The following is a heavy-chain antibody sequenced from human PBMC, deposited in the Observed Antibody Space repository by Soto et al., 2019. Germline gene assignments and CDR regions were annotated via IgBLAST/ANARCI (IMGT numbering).Heavy chain of an antibody. CDR3: AALKRIVAGDY. D-gene: IGHD1-26*01. V-gene: IGHV4-61*03. CDR1: GDSVSSDRYY. J-gene: IGHJ4*02. CDR2: IYDSEST. Sequence: QVQLQESGPGLVKPSETLSLNCTISGDSVSSDRYYWSWIRQPPGKGLEWIGYIYDSESTNPSLKSRVTMSADTSRNHFSLNPSSVTAADTAVYYCAALKRIVAGDYWGQGALVSVSS.